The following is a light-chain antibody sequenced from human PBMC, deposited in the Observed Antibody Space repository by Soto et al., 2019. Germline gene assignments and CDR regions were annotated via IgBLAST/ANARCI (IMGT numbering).Light chain of an antibody. Sequence: QSALTQPPSLSATPGQRVNISCSGSFSNIGDNAVNWYQQLPGAAPKLLIYLNDQRPSGVPDRFSGSKSGTSAFLAISGLQSEDDADYYCAAWDDSLDAIFGTGTKV. CDR3: AAWDDSLDAI. V-gene: IGLV1-44*01. J-gene: IGLJ1*01. CDR2: LND. CDR1: FSNIGDNA.